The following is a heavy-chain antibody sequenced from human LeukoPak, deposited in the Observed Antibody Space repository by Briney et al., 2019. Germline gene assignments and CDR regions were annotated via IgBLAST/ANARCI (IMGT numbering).Heavy chain of an antibody. J-gene: IGHJ6*03. Sequence: PSETLSLTCAVYGGSFSGYYWSWIRQPPGKGLEWIGEINHSGSTNYNPSLKSRVTISVDTSKNQFSLKLSSVTAADTAVYYCARRVIFGFYYMDVWGKGTTVTVSS. CDR3: ARRVIFGFYYMDV. D-gene: IGHD3/OR15-3a*01. CDR2: INHSGST. CDR1: GGSFSGYY. V-gene: IGHV4-34*01.